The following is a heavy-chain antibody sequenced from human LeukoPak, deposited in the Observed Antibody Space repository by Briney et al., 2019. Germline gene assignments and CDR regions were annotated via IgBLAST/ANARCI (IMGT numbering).Heavy chain of an antibody. CDR3: ARAEYYYDSSGXGXXDX. J-gene: IGHJ3*02. Sequence: PGGSLRLSCAASGFTFSSYSMNWVRQAPGKGLEWVSSISSSSSYIYHADSVKGRFTISRDNAKNSLYLQMNSLRAEDTAVYYCARAEYYYDSSGXGXXDXXGQGXMVTV. D-gene: IGHD3-22*01. CDR1: GFTFSSYS. V-gene: IGHV3-21*01. CDR2: ISSSSSYI.